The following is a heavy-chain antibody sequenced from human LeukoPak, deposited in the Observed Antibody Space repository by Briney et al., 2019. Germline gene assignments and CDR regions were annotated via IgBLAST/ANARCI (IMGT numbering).Heavy chain of an antibody. D-gene: IGHD4-23*01. CDR1: GGSISSYY. J-gene: IGHJ6*02. CDR2: IYTSGST. Sequence: KPSETLSLTCTVSGGSISSYYWSWIRQPAGKGLEWIGRIYTSGSTNYNPSLKSRVTMSVDTSKNQFSLKLSSVTAADTAVYYCARSSTVETQGDFYYYGMDGWGQGTTVTVSS. V-gene: IGHV4-4*07. CDR3: ARSSTVETQGDFYYYGMDG.